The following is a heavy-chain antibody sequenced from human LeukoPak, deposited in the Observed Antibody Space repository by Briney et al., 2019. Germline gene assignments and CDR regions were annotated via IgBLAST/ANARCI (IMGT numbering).Heavy chain of an antibody. D-gene: IGHD4/OR15-4a*01. Sequence: SETLSLTCTVSGGSISSGGYYWSWIRQHPGKGLEWIGYIYYSGSTYYNPSLKSRVTISVDTSKNQFSLKLSSVTAADTAVYFCARDRANSPYYFDYWGQGTLVTVSS. CDR1: GGSISSGGYY. J-gene: IGHJ4*02. V-gene: IGHV4-31*03. CDR3: ARDRANSPYYFDY. CDR2: IYYSGST.